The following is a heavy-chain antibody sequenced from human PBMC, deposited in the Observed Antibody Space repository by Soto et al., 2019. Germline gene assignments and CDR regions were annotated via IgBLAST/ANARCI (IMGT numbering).Heavy chain of an antibody. CDR3: AIEYSSSPPYYPIGY. V-gene: IGHV1-69*13. Sequence: ASVKVSCKDSVGTFSSYSISWVRQAPGQGLEWMGGIIPIFGTANYAQKFQGRVTITADESTSTAYMELSSLRSEDTAVYYCAIEYSSSPPYYPIGYWGQGTLVTVSS. J-gene: IGHJ4*02. D-gene: IGHD6-6*01. CDR1: VGTFSSYS. CDR2: IIPIFGTA.